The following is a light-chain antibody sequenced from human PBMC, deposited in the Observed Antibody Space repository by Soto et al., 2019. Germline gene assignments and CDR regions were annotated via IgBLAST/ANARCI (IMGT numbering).Light chain of an antibody. Sequence: GDRVTITCRASQSISNRMAWHQQKPGKAPKVLIYDASTLESGVPSRFSGSGSGTEFTLTISSLQPDDFATYYCQQYNSYSWTFGQGTKVDIK. CDR1: QSISNR. CDR3: QQYNSYSWT. CDR2: DAS. J-gene: IGKJ1*01. V-gene: IGKV1-5*01.